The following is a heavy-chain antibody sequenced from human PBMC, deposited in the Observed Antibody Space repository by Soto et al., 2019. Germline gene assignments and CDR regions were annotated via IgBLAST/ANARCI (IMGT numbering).Heavy chain of an antibody. Sequence: ASVKVSCKVSGYTLTELSMHWVRQAPGKGLEWMGGFDPEDGETIYAQKFQGRVTMTEDTSTDTAYMELSSLRSEDTAVYYCATYYYDSSGPMWSGDPTFDYWGQGTLVTVSS. V-gene: IGHV1-24*01. CDR2: FDPEDGET. CDR1: GYTLTELS. D-gene: IGHD3-22*01. J-gene: IGHJ4*02. CDR3: ATYYYDSSGPMWSGDPTFDY.